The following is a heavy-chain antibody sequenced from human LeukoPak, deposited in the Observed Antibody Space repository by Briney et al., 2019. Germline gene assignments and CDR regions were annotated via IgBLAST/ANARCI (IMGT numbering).Heavy chain of an antibody. CDR1: GDSVSSNSAA. Sequence: SQTLSLSCAISGDSVSSNSAAWNWIRQSPSRGLEWLGRTYYRSKWYNDYAVSVKSRITINPDTSKNQFSLQLNSVTPEDTAVYYCARGPDDYVWGSYRGAHAFDIWGQGTMVTVSS. CDR3: ARGPDDYVWGSYRGAHAFDI. J-gene: IGHJ3*02. D-gene: IGHD3-16*02. V-gene: IGHV6-1*01. CDR2: TYYRSKWYN.